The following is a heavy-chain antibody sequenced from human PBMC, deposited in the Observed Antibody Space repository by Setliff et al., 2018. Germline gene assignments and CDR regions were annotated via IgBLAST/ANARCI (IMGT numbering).Heavy chain of an antibody. CDR2: MYSSGST. CDR3: ASHPRVAIFGVVAFDH. D-gene: IGHD3-3*01. Sequence: PSETLSLTCTVSGGPINSDRYYWGWIRQPPGKGLEWIGSMYSSGSTYYNPSLKSRVTISVDTSQNQFSLKLSSVTAADTAAYYCASHPRVAIFGVVAFDHWGQGILVTVSS. V-gene: IGHV4-39*01. CDR1: GGPINSDRYY. J-gene: IGHJ4*02.